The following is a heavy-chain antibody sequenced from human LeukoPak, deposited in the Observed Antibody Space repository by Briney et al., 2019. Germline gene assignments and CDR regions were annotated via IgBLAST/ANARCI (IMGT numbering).Heavy chain of an antibody. J-gene: IGHJ4*02. Sequence: SETLSLTCTVSGGSISSSSYYWGWIRQPPGKGLEWIGSIYYSGSTYYNPSLKSRVTISVDTSKNQFSLRLSSVTAADTALYYCAKDARGSGPVGDYYFDYWGQGTLVTVSS. CDR3: AKDARGSGPVGDYYFDY. D-gene: IGHD3-10*01. V-gene: IGHV4-39*02. CDR2: IYYSGST. CDR1: GGSISSSSYY.